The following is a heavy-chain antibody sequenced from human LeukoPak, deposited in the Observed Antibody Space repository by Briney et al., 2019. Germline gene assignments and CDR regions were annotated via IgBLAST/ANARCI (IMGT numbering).Heavy chain of an antibody. CDR2: IYYSGST. D-gene: IGHD2-21*02. CDR1: GGSISSSSYY. Sequence: PSETLSLTCTVSGGSISSSSYYWGWIRQPPGKGLEWIGSIYYSGSTYYNPSLKSRVTISVDTSKNQFSLKLSSVTAADTAVYYCARTDVVVTPRDYYYYYYGMDVWGQGTTVTVSS. J-gene: IGHJ6*02. V-gene: IGHV4-39*07. CDR3: ARTDVVVTPRDYYYYYYGMDV.